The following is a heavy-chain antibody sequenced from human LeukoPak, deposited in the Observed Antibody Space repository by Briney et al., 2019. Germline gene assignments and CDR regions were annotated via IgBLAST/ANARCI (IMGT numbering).Heavy chain of an antibody. CDR2: IRYDGSNK. CDR3: AKDMQYSSSGGQGYFDY. J-gene: IGHJ4*02. Sequence: GGSLRLSCAASGFTFSSYGMYWVRQAPGKGLEWVAFIRYDGSNKYYADSVKGRFTISRDNSKNTLYLQMNSLRAEDTAVYYCAKDMQYSSSGGQGYFDYWGQGTLVTVSS. CDR1: GFTFSSYG. V-gene: IGHV3-30*02. D-gene: IGHD6-6*01.